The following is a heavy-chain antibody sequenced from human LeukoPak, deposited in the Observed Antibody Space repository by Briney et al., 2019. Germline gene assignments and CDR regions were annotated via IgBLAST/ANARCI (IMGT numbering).Heavy chain of an antibody. J-gene: IGHJ4*02. V-gene: IGHV3-7*01. D-gene: IGHD3-22*01. CDR1: GFTFSSYW. CDR2: IKQDGSEK. CDR3: AREGVYRVVISVLTYFDY. Sequence: PGGSLRLSCAASGFTFSSYWMSWVRQAPGKGLEWVANIKQDGSEKYYVDSVKGRFTISRDNAKNSLYLQMNSLRAEDTAVYYCAREGVYRVVISVLTYFDYWGQGTLVTVSS.